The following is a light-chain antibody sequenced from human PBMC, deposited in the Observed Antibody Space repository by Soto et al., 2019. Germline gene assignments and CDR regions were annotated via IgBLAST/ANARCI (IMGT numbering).Light chain of an antibody. Sequence: DIQMTQSPSSVSASVGDRVTITCRASQGISSWLAWYQQKPGKAPKLLIYAASSLQSGVPSRFSGSGSGTDFTLTYSRRQPRGFDTYHCQQANSFPPTFGPGTKVDIK. CDR2: AAS. V-gene: IGKV1-12*01. J-gene: IGKJ3*01. CDR1: QGISSW. CDR3: QQANSFPPT.